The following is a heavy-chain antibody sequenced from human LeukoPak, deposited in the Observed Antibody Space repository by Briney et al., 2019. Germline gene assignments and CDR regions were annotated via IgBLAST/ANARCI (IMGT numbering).Heavy chain of an antibody. CDR1: GCTFTSYY. V-gene: IGHV1-46*01. Sequence: ASVKVSCKASGCTFTSYYIHWVRQAPGQGLEWMGIIYPGGGSTSYAQKFQGRVTMTRDMSTSTVYMELSSLRSEDTAVYYCARDNDLDYWGQGTLVTVSS. D-gene: IGHD2-8*01. J-gene: IGHJ4*02. CDR2: IYPGGGST. CDR3: ARDNDLDY.